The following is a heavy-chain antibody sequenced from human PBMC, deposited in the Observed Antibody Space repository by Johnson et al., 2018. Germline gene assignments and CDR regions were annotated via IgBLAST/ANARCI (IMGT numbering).Heavy chain of an antibody. V-gene: IGHV3-23*04. CDR1: GFTFSSHA. J-gene: IGHJ3*02. D-gene: IGHD4-17*01. CDR2: ISGSGDNT. CDR3: ARGGGDYPIFGAFDS. Sequence: VQLVESGGGLVQPGGSLRFSCAASGFTFSSHAMAWVRQAPGKGLEWVSGISGSGDNTYYADSVRGRFTISRDNSKNPLYLQMNSLRAGDTAVVYCARGGGDYPIFGAFDSWGQGTVVSVSS.